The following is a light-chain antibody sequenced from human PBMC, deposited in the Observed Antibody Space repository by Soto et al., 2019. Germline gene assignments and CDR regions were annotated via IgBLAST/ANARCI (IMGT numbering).Light chain of an antibody. CDR1: TSNIGNDF. CDR3: GTWDSGLSASVV. V-gene: IGLV1-51*01. CDR2: DNN. J-gene: IGLJ2*01. Sequence: QAVLTQPPSVSAAPGQEVTISCSGSTSNIGNDFVAWYQQLPGTAPKLLIYDNNKRPSGIPDRFSGSKSGTSATLGITGLQTGDEADYYCGTWDSGLSASVVFGGGTKVTVL.